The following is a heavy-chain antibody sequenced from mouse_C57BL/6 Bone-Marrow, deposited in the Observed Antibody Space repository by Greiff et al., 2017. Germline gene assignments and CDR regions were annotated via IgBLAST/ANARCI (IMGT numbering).Heavy chain of an antibody. J-gene: IGHJ1*03. CDR3: ARPYYNNDSYFHF. V-gene: IGHV1-55*01. CDR1: GYTFTSYW. Sequence: VQLQQPGAELVKPGASVKLSCKASGYTFTSYWIPWVKQRPGRGLEWIGGIDPGSGSTKYNEKFKSKATQTVDTSSSTAYMQLSSLTSEDSAVSYCARPYYNNDSYFHFGGTGTTVTLS. D-gene: IGHD2-5*01. CDR2: IDPGSGST.